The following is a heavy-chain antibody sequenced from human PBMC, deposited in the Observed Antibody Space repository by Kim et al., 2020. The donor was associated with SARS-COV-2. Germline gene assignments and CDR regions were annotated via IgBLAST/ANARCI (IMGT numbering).Heavy chain of an antibody. V-gene: IGHV3-15*01. Sequence: GGSLRLSCAASGLIFTNAWMSWVRQVPGKGLEWVGRIKSKSDGGTTEYAAPVKDRFTISRDDSKNTLYLQMTSLKTEDTAVYYCTRQFVGATNFDYWGQGTLVTVSS. J-gene: IGHJ4*02. D-gene: IGHD1-26*01. CDR3: TRQFVGATNFDY. CDR1: GLIFTNAW. CDR2: IKSKSDGGTT.